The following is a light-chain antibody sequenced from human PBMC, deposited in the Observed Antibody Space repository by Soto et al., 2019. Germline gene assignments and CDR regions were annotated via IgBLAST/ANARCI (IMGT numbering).Light chain of an antibody. Sequence: DIQMTQSPSTLSASVGDRVTITCRASQSINSWLSWYQQSPGKAPKLLIYHASSLESGVPSRFSGSGSGTDFTLFISSLQPDDFATYYCQEYVYYSTFGGGTKV. J-gene: IGKJ4*01. CDR1: QSINSW. V-gene: IGKV1-5*01. CDR2: HAS. CDR3: QEYVYYST.